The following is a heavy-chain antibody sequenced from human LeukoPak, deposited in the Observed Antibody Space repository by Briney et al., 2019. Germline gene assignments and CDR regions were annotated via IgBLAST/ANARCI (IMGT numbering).Heavy chain of an antibody. CDR3: ANLHFGLIIYFEF. D-gene: IGHD3/OR15-3a*01. V-gene: IGHV3-23*01. CDR1: GFTFSSYA. J-gene: IGHJ4*02. Sequence: GGSLRLSCAASGFTFSSYAMSWVRQAPGKGLEWVSTIGGRDDDAYYADSVKGRFTISRDNSKNTLYLQMKNMRAEDAAGYYCANLHFGLIIYFEFWGQGTLVIVSS. CDR2: IGGRDDDA.